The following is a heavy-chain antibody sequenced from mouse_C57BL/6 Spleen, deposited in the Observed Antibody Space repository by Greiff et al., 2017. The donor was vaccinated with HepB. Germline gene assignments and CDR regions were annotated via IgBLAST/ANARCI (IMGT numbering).Heavy chain of an antibody. CDR1: GFTFSNYW. Sequence: EVKVEESGGGLVQPGGSMKLSCVASGFTFSNYWMNWVRQSPEKGLEWVAQIRLKSDNYATHYAESVKGRFTISRDDSKSSVYLQMNNLRAEDTGIYYCIYYSNYAFIFYAMDYWGQGTSVTVSS. J-gene: IGHJ4*01. CDR2: IRLKSDNYAT. D-gene: IGHD2-5*01. V-gene: IGHV6-3*01. CDR3: IYYSNYAFIFYAMDY.